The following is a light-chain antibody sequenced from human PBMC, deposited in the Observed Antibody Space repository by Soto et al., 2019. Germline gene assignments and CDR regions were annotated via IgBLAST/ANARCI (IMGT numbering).Light chain of an antibody. Sequence: DIQMTQSPSSLSASVGDRVTITCRASQNINSYLNWYQQKLGEAPKLLIYEASSLQSGVPSRFSGSGSGADLTLTISSLQPEDFATYYCQQSYSTPLTFGGGTKVEI. V-gene: IGKV1-39*01. CDR3: QQSYSTPLT. J-gene: IGKJ4*01. CDR1: QNINSY. CDR2: EAS.